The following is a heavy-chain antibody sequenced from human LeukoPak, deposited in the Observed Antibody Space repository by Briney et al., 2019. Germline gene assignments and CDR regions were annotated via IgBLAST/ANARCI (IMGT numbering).Heavy chain of an antibody. CDR2: IYYSGST. D-gene: IGHD3-3*01. V-gene: IGHV4-59*01. J-gene: IGHJ6*03. CDR3: ARIHYDFWSGYRSHYYCYYMDV. Sequence: PSETLSLTCTVSGGSISSYYWSWIRQPPGKGLEWIGYIYYSGSTNYNPSLKSRVTISVDTSKNQFSLKLSSVTAADTAVYYCARIHYDFWSGYRSHYYCYYMDVWGKGTTVTVSS. CDR1: GGSISSYY.